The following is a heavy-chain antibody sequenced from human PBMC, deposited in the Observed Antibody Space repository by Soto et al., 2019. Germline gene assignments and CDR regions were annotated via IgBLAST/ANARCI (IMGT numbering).Heavy chain of an antibody. D-gene: IGHD2-8*01. J-gene: IGHJ6*03. Sequence: GGSLRLSCAASGFTFSSYAMSWVRQAPGKGLEWVSAISGSGGITYYADSVKGRFTISRDNSKNTLYLQMNSLRAEDTAVYYCANTKEEYYYYYMDVWGKGTTVTVSS. CDR1: GFTFSSYA. CDR2: ISGSGGIT. V-gene: IGHV3-23*01. CDR3: ANTKEEYYYYYMDV.